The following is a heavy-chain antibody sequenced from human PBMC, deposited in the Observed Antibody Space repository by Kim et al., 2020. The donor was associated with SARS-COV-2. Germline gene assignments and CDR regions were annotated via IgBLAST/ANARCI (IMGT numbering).Heavy chain of an antibody. D-gene: IGHD1-26*01. CDR1: GDTFNNYY. Sequence: ASVKVSCKASGDTFNNYYMNWLRQAPGQGLDWMGIINPTGESTSYAQKFQGRVTMTRDTSTSTVYMELSSLTSEDTAVYYCARLSGTVAGIDPWGQGTLVTVSS. J-gene: IGHJ5*02. V-gene: IGHV1-46*02. CDR3: ARLSGTVAGIDP. CDR2: INPTGEST.